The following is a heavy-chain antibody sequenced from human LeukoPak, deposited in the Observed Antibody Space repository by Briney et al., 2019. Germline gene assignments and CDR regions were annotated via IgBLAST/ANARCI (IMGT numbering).Heavy chain of an antibody. CDR2: INNDGSAT. CDR1: GFTLSSYW. J-gene: IGHJ6*04. CDR3: AELGITMIGGV. D-gene: IGHD3-10*02. Sequence: PGGSLRLSCAASGFTLSSYWMLWVRQVPGKGLVWVSRINNDGSATSYADSVMGRFTISRDNAKNSLYLQMNNLRAEDTAVYYCAELGITMIGGVWGKGTTVTISS. V-gene: IGHV3-74*01.